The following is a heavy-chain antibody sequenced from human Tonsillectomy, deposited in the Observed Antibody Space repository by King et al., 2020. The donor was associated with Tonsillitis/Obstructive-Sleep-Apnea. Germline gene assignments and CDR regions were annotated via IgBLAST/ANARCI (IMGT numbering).Heavy chain of an antibody. CDR1: GDSVSSNSAA. J-gene: IGHJ2*01. V-gene: IGHV6-1*01. D-gene: IGHD3-22*01. Sequence: VQLQQSGPGLVKPSQTLSLTCVISGDSVSSNSAAWNWIRQSPSRGLEWLGRTYYRSKWYNDYALSVKSRITINPDTSKNQFSLQLNSVTPEDTAVYYFVRTFYDSSVFASWYFDLWGRGTLVTVSS. CDR3: VRTFYDSSVFASWYFDL. CDR2: TYYRSKWYN.